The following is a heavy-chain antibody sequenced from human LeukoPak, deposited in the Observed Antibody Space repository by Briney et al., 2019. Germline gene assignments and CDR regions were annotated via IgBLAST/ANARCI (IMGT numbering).Heavy chain of an antibody. CDR1: GFTFSNFL. CDR2: INHSGST. Sequence: PGGSLRLSCAASGFTFSNFLMTWVRQPPGKGLEWIGEINHSGSTNYNPSLKCRVTISVDTSKNQFSLKLSSVTAADTAVYYCARGLQGYCSSTSCYRTWNWFDPWGQGTLVTVSS. V-gene: IGHV4-34*01. J-gene: IGHJ5*02. D-gene: IGHD2-2*02. CDR3: ARGLQGYCSSTSCYRTWNWFDP.